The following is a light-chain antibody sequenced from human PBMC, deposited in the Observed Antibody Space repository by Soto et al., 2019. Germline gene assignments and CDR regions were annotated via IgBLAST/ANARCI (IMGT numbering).Light chain of an antibody. Sequence: DIQMTQSPSSLSASVGDRVTITCRASQSISTYLNWYQHKSGKAPNLLIYGASRLQSGVPSRFSGSGSGTDLTLTINRLQPEDFATYYCQQSHSSPYTFGQGTKMEIK. V-gene: IGKV1-39*01. CDR3: QQSHSSPYT. CDR2: GAS. CDR1: QSISTY. J-gene: IGKJ2*01.